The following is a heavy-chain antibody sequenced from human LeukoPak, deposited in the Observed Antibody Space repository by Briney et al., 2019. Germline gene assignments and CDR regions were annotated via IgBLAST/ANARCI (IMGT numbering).Heavy chain of an antibody. Sequence: SETLSLTCTVSGGSISSSSYYWGWIRQPPGKGLEWIGSIYYSGSTYYNPSLKSRVTISVDTSKNQFSLKLSSVTAADTAVYYCARSFNSGYYPSFDYWGQGTLVTVSS. V-gene: IGHV4-39*07. CDR2: IYYSGST. J-gene: IGHJ4*02. CDR3: ARSFNSGYYPSFDY. D-gene: IGHD3-22*01. CDR1: GGSISSSSYY.